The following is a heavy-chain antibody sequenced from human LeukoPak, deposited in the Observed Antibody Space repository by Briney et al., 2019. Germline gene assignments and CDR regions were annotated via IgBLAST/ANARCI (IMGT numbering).Heavy chain of an antibody. J-gene: IGHJ5*02. V-gene: IGHV4-59*12. Sequence: SETLSLTCTVSGGSISSYYWSWIRQPPGKGLEWIGYIYYSGSTNYNPSLRSRVTISVDTSKNQFSLKLSSVTAADTAVYYCARSYSSSWGRAWFDPWGQGTLVTVSS. D-gene: IGHD6-13*01. CDR2: IYYSGST. CDR1: GGSISSYY. CDR3: ARSYSSSWGRAWFDP.